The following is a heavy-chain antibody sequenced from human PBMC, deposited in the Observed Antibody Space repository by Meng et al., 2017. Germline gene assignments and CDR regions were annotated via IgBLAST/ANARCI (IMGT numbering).Heavy chain of an antibody. CDR2: IYYSGST. CDR3: ARWGDSSGYYYVPHAFDI. CDR1: GGSISSGGYY. J-gene: IGHJ3*02. Sequence: SETLSLTCTVSGGSISSGGYYWSWIRQHPGKGLEWIGYIYYSGSTYYNPFLKSRVTISVDTSKNQFSLKLSSVTAADTAVYYCARWGDSSGYYYVPHAFDIWGQGTMVTVSS. D-gene: IGHD3-22*01. V-gene: IGHV4-31*03.